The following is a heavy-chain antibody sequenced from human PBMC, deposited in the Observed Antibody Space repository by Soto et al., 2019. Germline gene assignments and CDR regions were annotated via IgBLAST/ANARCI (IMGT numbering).Heavy chain of an antibody. CDR3: ASRSTSVYYYDSSGQIDY. CDR1: GGSISSSNW. V-gene: IGHV4-4*02. Sequence: QVQLQESGPGLVKPSGTLSLTCAVSGGSISSSNWWSWVRQPPGKGLEWIGEIYHSGSTNYNPSLQSRVTISVDKSKNPFSLKLSSVTAADTAVYYCASRSTSVYYYDSSGQIDYWGQGTLVTVSS. CDR2: IYHSGST. D-gene: IGHD3-22*01. J-gene: IGHJ4*02.